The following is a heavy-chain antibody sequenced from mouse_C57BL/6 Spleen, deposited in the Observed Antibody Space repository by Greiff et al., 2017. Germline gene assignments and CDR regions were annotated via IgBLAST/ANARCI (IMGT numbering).Heavy chain of an antibody. J-gene: IGHJ4*01. D-gene: IGHD1-1*01. CDR2: IDPNSGGT. V-gene: IGHV1-72*01. CDR1: GYTFTSYW. Sequence: QVQLQQPGAELVKPGASVKLSCKASGYTFTSYWMHWVKQRPGRGLEWIGRIDPNSGGTKYNEKFKSKATLTVDKPSSTAYMQLSGLTSEDSAVYYCARVITTVVPGAMDYWGQGTSVTVSS. CDR3: ARVITTVVPGAMDY.